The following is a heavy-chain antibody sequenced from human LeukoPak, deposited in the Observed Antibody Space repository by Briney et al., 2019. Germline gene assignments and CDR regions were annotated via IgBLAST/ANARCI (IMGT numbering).Heavy chain of an antibody. D-gene: IGHD3-3*01. Sequence: SETLSLTCTVSGGSTSSYYWSWIRQPPGKGLEWIGYIYYSGSTNYNPSLKSRVTIAVDTSKNQVSLKLRSVTAADTGVYYCARGYYDFWSGYSRGPVWFDPWGQGTLVTVSS. V-gene: IGHV4-59*01. CDR1: GGSTSSYY. J-gene: IGHJ5*02. CDR2: IYYSGST. CDR3: ARGYYDFWSGYSRGPVWFDP.